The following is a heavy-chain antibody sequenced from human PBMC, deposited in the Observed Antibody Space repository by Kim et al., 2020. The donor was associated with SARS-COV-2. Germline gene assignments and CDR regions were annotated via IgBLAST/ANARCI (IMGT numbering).Heavy chain of an antibody. CDR2: IYYRGSS. CDR1: GDSISSNS. D-gene: IGHD6-19*01. J-gene: IGHJ5*01. Sequence: SETLSLTCTVSGDSISSNSWNWIRQPPGKGLEWIGYIYYRGSSNYNPSLKSRVTMSVDTSKNQFSLRLSSVTAADTAIYYCARHLGFSSGWLEFWGQGALVTVSS. CDR3: ARHLGFSSGWLEF. V-gene: IGHV4-59*08.